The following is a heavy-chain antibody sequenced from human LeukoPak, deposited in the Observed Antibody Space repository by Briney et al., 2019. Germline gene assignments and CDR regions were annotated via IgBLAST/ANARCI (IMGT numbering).Heavy chain of an antibody. CDR2: ISSSGSTI. CDR3: AMHDYGDYVLLDC. Sequence: GGSLRLSGAGSGFTFSDYYMSWIRQAPGKGLEGVSYISSSGSTIYYADSVKGRFTISRDNAKNSLYLQMNSLRAEDTAVYYCAMHDYGDYVLLDCWDQGTLVTVSS. V-gene: IGHV3-11*01. D-gene: IGHD4-17*01. CDR1: GFTFSDYY. J-gene: IGHJ4*02.